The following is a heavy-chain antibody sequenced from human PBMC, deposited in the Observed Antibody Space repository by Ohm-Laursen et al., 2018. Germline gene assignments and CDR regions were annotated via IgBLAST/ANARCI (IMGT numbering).Heavy chain of an antibody. V-gene: IGHV3-13*01. CDR2: IGIAGDK. D-gene: IGHD4-17*01. CDR1: GFTFSRYD. Sequence: SLRLSCTASGFTFSRYDIHWGRQGTGKGLEWVSAIGIAGDKYYPGSVKVRFTISRENAKNSLYLQMNSLRVGDTAVYYCVRASTVTTSGAFDIWGQGTMVTVSS. CDR3: VRASTVTTSGAFDI. J-gene: IGHJ3*02.